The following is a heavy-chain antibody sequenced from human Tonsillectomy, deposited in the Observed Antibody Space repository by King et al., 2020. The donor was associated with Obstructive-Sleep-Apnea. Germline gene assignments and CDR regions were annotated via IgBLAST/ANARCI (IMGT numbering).Heavy chain of an antibody. J-gene: IGHJ4*02. Sequence: HVQLVESGGGVVQPGRSLRLSCAASGFTFSSYGMHWVRQAPGKGLEWVAVISYDGSNKYYADSVKGRFTISRDNSKNTLYLQMNSLRAEDTAVYYCAKNYGDTYYFDYWGQGTLVTVSS. V-gene: IGHV3-30*18. CDR3: AKNYGDTYYFDY. CDR1: GFTFSSYG. CDR2: ISYDGSNK. D-gene: IGHD4-17*01.